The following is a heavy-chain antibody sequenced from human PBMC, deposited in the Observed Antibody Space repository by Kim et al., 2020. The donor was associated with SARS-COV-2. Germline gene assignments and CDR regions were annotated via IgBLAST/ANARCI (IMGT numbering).Heavy chain of an antibody. J-gene: IGHJ5*02. Sequence: GGSLRLSCAASGFTFSSYGMHWVRQAPGKGLEWVAVISYDGSNKYYADSVKGRFTISRDNSKNTLYLQMNSLRAEDTAVYYCAKEKRQWRDPGWFDPWGQGTLVTVSS. CDR3: AKEKRQWRDPGWFDP. V-gene: IGHV3-30*18. D-gene: IGHD6-19*01. CDR2: ISYDGSNK. CDR1: GFTFSSYG.